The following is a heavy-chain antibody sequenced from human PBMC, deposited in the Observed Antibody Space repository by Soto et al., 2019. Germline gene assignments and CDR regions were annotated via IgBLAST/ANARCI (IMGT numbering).Heavy chain of an antibody. CDR2: VCYTGRT. CDR3: AREDQHYFVSGSDALVLIAH. CDR1: GASISSSSYC. D-gene: IGHD3-10*01. V-gene: IGHV4-39*02. J-gene: IGHJ4*02. Sequence: SETLSLTCTVYGASISSSSYCWGWVRQPPGKGLEWIGSVCYTGRTFHNPSLRSGITIPMDRSKNQVSLNLNSVTAADAAVYYCAREDQHYFVSGSDALVLIAHWGQGTLVTVSS.